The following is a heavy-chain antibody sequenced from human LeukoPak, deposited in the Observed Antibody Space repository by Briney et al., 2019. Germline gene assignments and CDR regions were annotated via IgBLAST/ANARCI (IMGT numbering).Heavy chain of an antibody. CDR3: AKAVAGTNLLSYYYYYMDV. CDR1: GGTFSSHA. D-gene: IGHD6-19*01. V-gene: IGHV1-69*06. J-gene: IGHJ6*03. Sequence: GASVKVSCKASGGTFSSHAISWVRQAPGQGLEWMGGIIPIFGTANYAQKFQGRVTITADKSTSTAYMELSSLRSEDTAVYYCAKAVAGTNLLSYYYYYMDVWGKGTTVTVSS. CDR2: IIPIFGTA.